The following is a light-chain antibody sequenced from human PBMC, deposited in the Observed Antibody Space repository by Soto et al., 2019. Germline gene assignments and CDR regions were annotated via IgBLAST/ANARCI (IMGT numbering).Light chain of an antibody. J-gene: IGLJ3*02. CDR2: NNN. Sequence: QSVLTQPPSVSGTPGQRVTVSCSGSSSNIGSNTVNWYQQLPGTAPKLLIYNNNQRPSGVPDRFSGSKSGTSASLAISGLKSEDGADYYCAAWDDSLDGWVFGGGTKVTVL. V-gene: IGLV1-44*01. CDR3: AAWDDSLDGWV. CDR1: SSNIGSNT.